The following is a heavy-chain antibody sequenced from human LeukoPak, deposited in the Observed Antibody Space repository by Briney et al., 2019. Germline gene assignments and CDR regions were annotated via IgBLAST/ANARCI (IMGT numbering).Heavy chain of an antibody. V-gene: IGHV1-8*01. D-gene: IGHD3-16*02. Sequence: ASVKVSCKASGYTFTSYDINWVRQATGQGLEWMGWMSPNSGNTGYAQKFQGRVTMTRNTSISTAYMELSSLRSEDTAVYYCAREVAFGGVIVLYYFDYWGQGTLVTVSS. CDR3: AREVAFGGVIVLYYFDY. CDR1: GYTFTSYD. J-gene: IGHJ4*02. CDR2: MSPNSGNT.